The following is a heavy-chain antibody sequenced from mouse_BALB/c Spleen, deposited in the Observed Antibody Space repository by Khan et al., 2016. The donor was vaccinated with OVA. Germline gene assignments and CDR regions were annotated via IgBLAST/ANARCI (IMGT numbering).Heavy chain of an antibody. Sequence: VQLQESGAELAKPGASVKMSCKASGYTFTNFCMFWVKQRPGQGLEWIGDINPNTGGTEYNEKFKDKATLTVDKSSSTAYMELSSLTSEDSAVYYCTRGGYRRDFAYWGQGTLVTVSA. J-gene: IGHJ3*01. CDR1: GYTFTNFC. V-gene: IGHV1S81*02. CDR2: INPNTGGT. D-gene: IGHD2-14*01. CDR3: TRGGYRRDFAY.